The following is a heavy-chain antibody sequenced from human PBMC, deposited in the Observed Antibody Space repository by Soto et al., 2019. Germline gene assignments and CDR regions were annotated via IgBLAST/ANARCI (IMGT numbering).Heavy chain of an antibody. J-gene: IGHJ6*02. Sequence: SETLSLTCTVAGGSIRGYYWSWIRQPPGKGLEWIGYGYYSGGTKYNPARKSRGTISVDTAKNQVSLKLSSVTAADTAAYCCARAQVVVAASASYYYYGMDVWGQGTTVTVSS. D-gene: IGHD2-15*01. CDR2: GYYSGGT. CDR1: GGSIRGYY. V-gene: IGHV4-59*01. CDR3: ARAQVVVAASASYYYYGMDV.